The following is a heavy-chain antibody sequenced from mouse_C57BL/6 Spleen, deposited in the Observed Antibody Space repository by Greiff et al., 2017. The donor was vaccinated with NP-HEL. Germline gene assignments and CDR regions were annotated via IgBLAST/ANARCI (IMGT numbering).Heavy chain of an antibody. CDR3: ARQYYGSSLMDY. CDR2: ISSGGSYT. CDR1: GFTFSSYG. J-gene: IGHJ4*01. Sequence: EVQLVESGGDLVKPGGSLKLSCAASGFTFSSYGMSWVRQTPDKRLEWVATISSGGSYTYYPDSVKGRFTISRDNAKNTLYLQMSSLKSEDTAMYYCARQYYGSSLMDYWGQGTSVTVSS. V-gene: IGHV5-6*01. D-gene: IGHD1-1*01.